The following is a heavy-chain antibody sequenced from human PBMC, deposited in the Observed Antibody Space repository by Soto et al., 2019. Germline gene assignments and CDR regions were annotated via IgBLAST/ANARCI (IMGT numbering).Heavy chain of an antibody. Sequence: GASVKVSCKASGYTFTSYGISWVRQAPGQGLEWMGWISAYNGNTNYAQKLQGRVTMTTDTSTSTAYMELRSLRSDDTAVYYCARVRAAAHYYYYGMDVWGQGTTVTVSS. CDR3: ARVRAAAHYYYYGMDV. J-gene: IGHJ6*02. CDR1: GYTFTSYG. CDR2: ISAYNGNT. V-gene: IGHV1-18*01. D-gene: IGHD2-2*01.